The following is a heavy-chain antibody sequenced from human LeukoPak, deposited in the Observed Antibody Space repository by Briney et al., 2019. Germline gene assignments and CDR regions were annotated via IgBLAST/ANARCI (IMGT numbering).Heavy chain of an antibody. CDR3: TTERNYYFDY. J-gene: IGHJ4*02. CDR2: IRSKIDGETT. V-gene: IGHV3-15*01. CDR1: GFTFSNVW. Sequence: GGSLRLSCAASGFTFSNVWMSWVRQAPGKGLEWVGRIRSKIDGETTDYAAPVKGGFTISRDDSKNTLYLQMNSLKTEDTAVHYCTTERNYYFDYWGQGTLDTVSS.